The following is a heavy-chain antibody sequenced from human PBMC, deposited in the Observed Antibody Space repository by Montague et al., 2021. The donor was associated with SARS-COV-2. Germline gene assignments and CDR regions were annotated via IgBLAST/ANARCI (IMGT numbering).Heavy chain of an antibody. CDR3: ARVFPRWLQFDPYFDY. D-gene: IGHD5-24*01. V-gene: IGHV4-59*01. J-gene: IGHJ4*02. Sequence: SETLSLTCTISGGSISSYYWSWIRQPPGKGLEWIGYIYYSGSTNYNPSLKSRVTISVDTSKNQFSLKLSSVTAADTAVYYCARVFPRWLQFDPYFDYWGQRPLVPVSS. CDR2: IYYSGST. CDR1: GGSISSYY.